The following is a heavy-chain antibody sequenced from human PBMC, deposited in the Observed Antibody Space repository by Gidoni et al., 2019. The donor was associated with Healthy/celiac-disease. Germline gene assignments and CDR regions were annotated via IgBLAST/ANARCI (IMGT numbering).Heavy chain of an antibody. D-gene: IGHD6-13*01. CDR3: ARGGVAAARQHDY. Sequence: QVQLQESGPGLVKSSETLSLTCPVSGYSISSGYYWGWIRPPPGKGLEWIGGIYHSGSTYYSPSLKSRVTISVDTSKSQFSLKLSSVTAADTAVYYCARGGVAAARQHDYWGQGTLVSVSS. CDR2: IYHSGST. J-gene: IGHJ4*02. CDR1: GYSISSGYY. V-gene: IGHV4-38-2*02.